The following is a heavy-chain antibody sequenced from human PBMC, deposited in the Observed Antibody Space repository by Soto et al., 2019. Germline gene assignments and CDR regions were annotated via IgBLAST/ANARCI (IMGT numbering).Heavy chain of an antibody. CDR3: ARVDTVMALHIY. J-gene: IGHJ4*02. CDR2: IYYSGST. D-gene: IGHD5-18*01. V-gene: IGHV4-30-4*01. Sequence: SETLSLTCTVSGGSISSGDYYLSWIRQPPGKGLEWIGYIYYSGSTYYNPSLKSRVTISVDTSKNQFSLKLSSVTAADTAVYYCARVDTVMALHIYWVQGTLVTVSS. CDR1: GGSISSGDYY.